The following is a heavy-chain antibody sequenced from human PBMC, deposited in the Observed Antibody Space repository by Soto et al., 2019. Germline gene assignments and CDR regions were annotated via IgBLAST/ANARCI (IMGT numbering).Heavy chain of an antibody. J-gene: IGHJ5*01. Sequence: QVQLQESGPGLVKPSQPLSLTCTVSGGSIGSGGSYWDWIRQHPGKGPEWIGYIHYSGNTYYNPSLKRRLTRSLDTSKNQCSLHLSSVTAADTAVYYCATNHDDISGRTPLLFDSWGQGTLVTVSS. D-gene: IGHD3-22*01. CDR2: IHYSGNT. CDR1: GGSIGSGGSY. V-gene: IGHV4-31*03. CDR3: ATNHDDISGRTPLLFDS.